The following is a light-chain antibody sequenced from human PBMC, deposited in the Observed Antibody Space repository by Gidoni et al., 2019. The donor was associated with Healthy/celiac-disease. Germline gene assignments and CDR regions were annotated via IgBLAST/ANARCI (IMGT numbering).Light chain of an antibody. CDR1: RSDVGGYNY. V-gene: IGLV2-14*01. CDR2: QVR. J-gene: IGLJ1*01. Sequence: QSALTQPASVSGSPGQSITISCPGTRSDVGGYNYVSWYQQHPGKAPKLMIYQVRNRPSVVSNRFSGSKSGNTASLTISGLQAEDEADYYCSSYTSSSKVFGTGTKVTVL. CDR3: SSYTSSSKV.